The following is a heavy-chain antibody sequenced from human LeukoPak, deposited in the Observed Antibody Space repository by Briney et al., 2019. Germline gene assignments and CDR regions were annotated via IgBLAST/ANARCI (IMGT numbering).Heavy chain of an antibody. CDR3: ARCTNGVCYPYSSSWCLQPPFDY. Sequence: GGSLRLSCAASGFTFSSYAMHWVRQAPGKGLEWVTVISYDGSNKYYADSVKGRFTISRDNSKNTLYLQMNSLRAEDTAVYYCARCTNGVCYPYSSSWCLQPPFDYWGQGTLVTVSS. CDR2: ISYDGSNK. J-gene: IGHJ4*02. CDR1: GFTFSSYA. D-gene: IGHD2-8*01. V-gene: IGHV3-30-3*01.